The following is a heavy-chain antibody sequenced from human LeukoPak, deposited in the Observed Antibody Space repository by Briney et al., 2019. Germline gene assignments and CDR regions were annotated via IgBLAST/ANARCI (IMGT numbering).Heavy chain of an antibody. Sequence: SETLSLTCAVYGGSFSGYYWSWIRQPPGKGLEWIGEINHSGSTNYNPSLKSRVTISVDTSKNQFSLKLSSVTAADAAVYYCARGPYDYGDYGGSFDYWGQGTLVTVSS. D-gene: IGHD4-17*01. CDR3: ARGPYDYGDYGGSFDY. V-gene: IGHV4-34*01. CDR1: GGSFSGYY. J-gene: IGHJ4*02. CDR2: INHSGST.